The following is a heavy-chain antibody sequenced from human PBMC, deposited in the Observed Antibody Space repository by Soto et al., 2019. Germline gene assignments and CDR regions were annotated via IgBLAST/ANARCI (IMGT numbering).Heavy chain of an antibody. D-gene: IGHD2-21*02. CDR3: ARSIVVVTALDY. Sequence: QVQLVQSGAEVKKPGASVKVSCKASGYTFTSCAMHWVRQRAGQRLEWMGWINAGNGNTKYSQKFQGRVTITRDTSASTAYMELSSLRSEDTAVYYCARSIVVVTALDYWGQGTLVTVSS. CDR2: INAGNGNT. V-gene: IGHV1-3*01. CDR1: GYTFTSCA. J-gene: IGHJ4*02.